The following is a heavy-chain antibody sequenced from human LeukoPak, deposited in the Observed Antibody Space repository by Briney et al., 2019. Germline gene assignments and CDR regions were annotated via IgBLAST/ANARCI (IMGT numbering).Heavy chain of an antibody. J-gene: IGHJ4*02. CDR2: ISSSGNTI. V-gene: IGHV3-48*03. CDR3: ARGFPHRRYYDSGGYYSYNFDY. Sequence: GGSLRLFCAASGFTFSIYEMHWVRQAPGKGLVWVSYISSSGNTIHYADSVKGRFTISRDHAKNSLYLQMNSQRAEHTVVYHCARGFPHRRYYDSGGYYSYNFDYWGQGTLVTVSS. CDR1: GFTFSIYE. D-gene: IGHD3-22*01.